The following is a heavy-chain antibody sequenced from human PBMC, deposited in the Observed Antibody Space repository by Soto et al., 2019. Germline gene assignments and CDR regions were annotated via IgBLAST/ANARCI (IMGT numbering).Heavy chain of an antibody. CDR1: GGSISSGAYY. CDR3: ARVGLRLGDYFDY. Sequence: QVQLQESGPGLVKPSQTLSLTCTVSGGSISSGAYYWSWIRQHPGKGLEWIGYICYSGNTYYNPSLKSRVTISVDTSKNQFSLKLSSVTAADTAVYYCARVGLRLGDYFDYWGQGTLVSVSS. J-gene: IGHJ4*02. V-gene: IGHV4-31*03. D-gene: IGHD3-16*01. CDR2: ICYSGNT.